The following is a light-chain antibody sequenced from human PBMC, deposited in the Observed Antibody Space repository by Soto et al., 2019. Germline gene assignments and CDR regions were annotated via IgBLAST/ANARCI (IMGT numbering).Light chain of an antibody. CDR2: GAS. CDR3: QQYNNWPSRT. V-gene: IGKV3D-15*01. Sequence: EIVVTQSPATLSVSPGERATRSCRASQSASSNLAWYQQKPGQAPWLLIYGASSRATGIPDRFSGTGSETDFTLTINRLEPEDFAVYYCQQYNNWPSRTFGQGTKVDI. J-gene: IGKJ1*01. CDR1: QSASSN.